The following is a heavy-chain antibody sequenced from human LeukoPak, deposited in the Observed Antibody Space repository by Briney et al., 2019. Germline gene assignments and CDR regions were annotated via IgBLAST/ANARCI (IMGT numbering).Heavy chain of an antibody. D-gene: IGHD6-19*01. CDR1: GFTVSNNY. CDR3: ARVSPPVADNKEIDY. Sequence: QTGGSLRLSCAASGFTVSNNYINWVRQAPGKGLEWVSVIYSGGSTYYADSVKGRFTISRDNAKNTLYLQMNSLRAEDTAVYYCARVSPPVADNKEIDYWGQGTLVTVSS. CDR2: IYSGGST. V-gene: IGHV3-53*01. J-gene: IGHJ4*02.